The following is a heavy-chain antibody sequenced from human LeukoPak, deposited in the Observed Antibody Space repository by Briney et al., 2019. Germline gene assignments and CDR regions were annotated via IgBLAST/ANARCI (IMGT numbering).Heavy chain of an antibody. Sequence: ASVKVSCKASGYTFTSYGISWVRQAPGQGLEWMGWINPNSGGTNYAQKFQGRVTMTRDTSISTAYMELSRLRSDDTAVYYCARVEGIATVELDYWGQGTLVTVSS. D-gene: IGHD4-4*01. CDR2: INPNSGGT. V-gene: IGHV1-2*02. CDR3: ARVEGIATVELDY. CDR1: GYTFTSYG. J-gene: IGHJ4*02.